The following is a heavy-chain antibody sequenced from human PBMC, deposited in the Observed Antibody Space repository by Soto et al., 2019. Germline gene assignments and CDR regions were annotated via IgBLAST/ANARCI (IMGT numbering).Heavy chain of an antibody. V-gene: IGHV1-2*02. D-gene: IGHD2-21*01. J-gene: IGHJ4*02. CDR3: VRGLVYGGGVDY. CDR1: GYTFTGYY. Sequence: QVQLVQAGAEVKKPGASVQVSCKPSGYTFTGYYLHWVRQAPGQGLEWMGWINPNSGGTNYAQKFQGSVTMTRNTSISTACMELSRLRSDDTAVYYCVRGLVYGGGVDYWGQGTLVTVSS. CDR2: INPNSGGT.